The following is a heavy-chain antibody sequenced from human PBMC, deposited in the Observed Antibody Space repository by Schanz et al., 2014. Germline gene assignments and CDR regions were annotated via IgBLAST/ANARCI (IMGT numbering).Heavy chain of an antibody. V-gene: IGHV3-30*03. CDR2: ILYDGSNK. CDR3: AREYSSYGTVYY. Sequence: QVQLVESGGGVAQPGRSLRLSCAASGFTFSSYGMHWVRQAPGKELEWVTVILYDGSNKYYADSVKGRFTSSRDNSKTTLYLQMNSLRVKDTSLYYCAREYSSYGTVYYWGQGTLVTVSS. CDR1: GFTFSSYG. D-gene: IGHD5-12*01. J-gene: IGHJ4*02.